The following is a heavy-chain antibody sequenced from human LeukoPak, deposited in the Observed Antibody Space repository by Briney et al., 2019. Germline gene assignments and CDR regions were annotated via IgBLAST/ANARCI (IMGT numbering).Heavy chain of an antibody. Sequence: GGSLRLSCAASGFTFRKYWMNWVRQAPGKGLDWVATITQDGSGEYYVDSLKGRFTISRDNAKNSLYLQMNSLRAEDTAVYYCVREWGGGSNWSDHWGRGTLVTVSS. CDR3: VREWGGGSNWSDH. CDR1: GFTFRKYW. D-gene: IGHD3-16*01. V-gene: IGHV3-7*01. CDR2: ITQDGSGE. J-gene: IGHJ5*02.